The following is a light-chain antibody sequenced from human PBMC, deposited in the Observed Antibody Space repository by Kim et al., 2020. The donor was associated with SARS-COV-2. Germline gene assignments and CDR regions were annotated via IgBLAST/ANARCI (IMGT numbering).Light chain of an antibody. V-gene: IGKV3-15*01. J-gene: IGKJ4*01. CDR1: QSVSSN. CDR3: QQYNNWPPLT. CDR2: GAS. Sequence: SPGEKATLSGRASQSVSSNLAWYQQKPGQAPRLIIYGASTRATGIPARFSGSGSGTEFTLTISSLQSEDFAVYYCQQYNNWPPLTFGGGTKVDIK.